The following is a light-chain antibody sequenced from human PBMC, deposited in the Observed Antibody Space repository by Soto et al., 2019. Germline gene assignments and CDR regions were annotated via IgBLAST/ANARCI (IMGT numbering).Light chain of an antibody. CDR3: QQYDRFPYT. CDR1: QSISNW. Sequence: DIPMTQSPSTLSASVGDTVTITCRASQSISNWLAWYQQKPGQAPKLLIHKASTLESGVPSRFSGRGSGTEFTFTISSLQPDDFATFYCQQYDRFPYTFGQGTKLEIK. V-gene: IGKV1-5*03. CDR2: KAS. J-gene: IGKJ2*01.